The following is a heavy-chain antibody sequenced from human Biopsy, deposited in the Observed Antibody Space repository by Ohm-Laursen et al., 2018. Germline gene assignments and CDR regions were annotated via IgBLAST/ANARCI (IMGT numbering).Heavy chain of an antibody. CDR1: GYTFTTYY. V-gene: IGHV1-8*01. CDR2: MNPDSGNT. D-gene: IGHD3-10*01. CDR3: ARADPPLFYYGSGSSNWYDP. Sequence: ASVKVSCKASGYTFTTYYIHWVRQATGQGLEWMGWMNPDSGNTGYAQNFQGRVTMTRNTSISTAYMELSSLRSEDTAVYFCARADPPLFYYGSGSSNWYDPWGQGTLVTVSS. J-gene: IGHJ5*02.